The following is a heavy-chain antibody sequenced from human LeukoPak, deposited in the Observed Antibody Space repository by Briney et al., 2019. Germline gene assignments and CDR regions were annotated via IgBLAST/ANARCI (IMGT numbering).Heavy chain of an antibody. CDR2: IYHSGST. D-gene: IGHD5-12*01. CDR3: ARVSGYDRDRFDY. V-gene: IGHV4-38-2*01. CDR1: GYSISSGYY. J-gene: IGHJ4*02. Sequence: PSETLSLTCAVSGYSISSGYYWGWIRQPPGKGLEWIGSIYHSGSTYYNPSLKSRVTISVDTSKNQFSLKLSSVPAADTAVYYCARVSGYDRDRFDYWGQGTLVTVSS.